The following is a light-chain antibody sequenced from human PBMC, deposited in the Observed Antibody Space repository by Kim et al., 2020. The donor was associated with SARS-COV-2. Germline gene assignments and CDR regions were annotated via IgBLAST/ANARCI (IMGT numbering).Light chain of an antibody. CDR2: KAS. Sequence: DVQMTQSPSTLSASVGDRVIITCRASQPIGSWLAWYQHKPGKAPKLLIYKASSSESGVPSRFSGSGSGTEFTLTISSLQPDDFATYYCQQYNSYWYTFGQGTKLEI. V-gene: IGKV1-5*03. CDR3: QQYNSYWYT. J-gene: IGKJ2*01. CDR1: QPIGSW.